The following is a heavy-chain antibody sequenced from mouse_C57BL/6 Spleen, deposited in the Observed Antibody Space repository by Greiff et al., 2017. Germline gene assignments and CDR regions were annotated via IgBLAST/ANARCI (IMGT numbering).Heavy chain of an antibody. V-gene: IGHV1-59*01. CDR2: IDPSDSYT. CDR1: GYTFTSYW. CDR3: ARGGLLYFDY. D-gene: IGHD3-3*01. Sequence: VQLQQSGAELVRPGTSVKLSCKASGYTFTSYWMHWVKQRPGQGLEWIGVIDPSDSYTNYNQKFKGKATLTVDTSSSTAYMQLSSLTSEDSAVYYCARGGLLYFDYWGQGTTLTVSS. J-gene: IGHJ2*01.